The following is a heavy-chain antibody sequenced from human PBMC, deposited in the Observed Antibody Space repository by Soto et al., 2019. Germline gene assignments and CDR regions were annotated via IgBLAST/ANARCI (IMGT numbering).Heavy chain of an antibody. CDR2: IKRDGSEK. D-gene: IGHD2-2*01. J-gene: IGHJ6*02. CDR3: ARFGTNSAWLYHYYGMDV. V-gene: IGHV3-7*03. CDR1: GFNFGDYW. Sequence: GGSLRLSCAASGFNFGDYWMSWVRQAPGKGLEWVASIKRDGSEKVYADSVKDRLTISRDNVNNALYLHMNNLRADDTAIYYCARFGTNSAWLYHYYGMDVWGQGTAVTV.